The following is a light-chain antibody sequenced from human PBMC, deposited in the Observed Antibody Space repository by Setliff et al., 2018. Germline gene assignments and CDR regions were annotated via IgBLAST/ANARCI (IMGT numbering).Light chain of an antibody. J-gene: IGLJ1*01. V-gene: IGLV2-18*02. CDR3: SSYTSSNTYV. CDR2: DVT. CDR1: SSDVGNYNR. Sequence: QSALAQPSSVSGSRGQSVTISCTGTSSDVGNYNRVSWYQQPPGTAPKLMIYDVTNRPSGVPDRFSGSKSGNTASLTISGLQAEDEADYYCSSYTSSNTYVFGSGTKVTVL.